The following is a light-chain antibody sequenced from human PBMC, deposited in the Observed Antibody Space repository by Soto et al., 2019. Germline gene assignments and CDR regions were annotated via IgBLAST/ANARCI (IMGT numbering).Light chain of an antibody. CDR2: KVS. CDR1: QSLVYSDGNTY. CDR3: MQGTYWPRLT. Sequence: DVVMTQSPLSLPVTLGQPASISCSSSQSLVYSDGNTYLNWFHQRPGQSPRRLISKVSNRDSGVPDRFSGSGSGTDFTLKISRVEAEDVGVYYCMQGTYWPRLTFGGGTKVEIK. V-gene: IGKV2-30*01. J-gene: IGKJ4*01.